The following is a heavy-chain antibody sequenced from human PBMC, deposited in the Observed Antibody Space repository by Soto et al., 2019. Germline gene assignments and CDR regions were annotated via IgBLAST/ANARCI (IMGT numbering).Heavy chain of an antibody. Sequence: QVQLVQSGAEVKKPGASVKVSCKASGYTFTSYGISWVRQAPGQGLEWMGWISAYNGNTNYAQKLQGRVTMTTDTSTNTAYLELRSLRSYGTAVYYCAREAEDSQELVRGWFDPWGQGTLVTVSS. CDR3: AREAEDSQELVRGWFDP. V-gene: IGHV1-18*04. D-gene: IGHD6-13*01. CDR2: ISAYNGNT. CDR1: GYTFTSYG. J-gene: IGHJ5*02.